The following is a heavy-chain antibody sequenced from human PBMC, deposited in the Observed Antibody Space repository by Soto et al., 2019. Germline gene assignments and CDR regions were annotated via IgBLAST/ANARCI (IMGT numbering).Heavy chain of an antibody. Sequence: SETLSLTCTVSGGSISSSSYYWGWIRQPPGKGLEWIGSIYYSGSTYYNPSLKSRVTISVDTSKNQFSLKLSSVTAADTAVYYCARSCSGRQCRFDPWGQGTLVTVSS. CDR1: GGSISSSSYY. J-gene: IGHJ5*02. CDR3: ARSCSGRQCRFDP. CDR2: IYYSGST. D-gene: IGHD3-10*01. V-gene: IGHV4-39*01.